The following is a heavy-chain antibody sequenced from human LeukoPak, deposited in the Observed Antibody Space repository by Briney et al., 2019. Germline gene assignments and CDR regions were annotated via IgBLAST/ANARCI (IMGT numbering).Heavy chain of an antibody. D-gene: IGHD2-21*02. CDR3: AKAVGYCGGDCYFGWFDP. CDR2: ISGSGGST. V-gene: IGHV3-23*01. J-gene: IGHJ5*02. CDR1: GFTFSSYA. Sequence: GGTLRLSCAASGFTFSSYAMSWVRQAPGKGLEWVSAISGSGGSTYYADSVKGRFTISRDNSKNTLYLQMNSLRAEDTAVYYCAKAVGYCGGDCYFGWFDPWGQGTLVTVSS.